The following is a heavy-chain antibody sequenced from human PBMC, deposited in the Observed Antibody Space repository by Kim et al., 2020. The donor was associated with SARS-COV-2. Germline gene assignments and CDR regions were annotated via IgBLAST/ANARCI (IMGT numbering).Heavy chain of an antibody. Sequence: ASVKVSCKASGYTFTSYYMHWVRQAPGQGLEWMGIINPSGGSTSHAQKFQGRVTMTRDTSTSTVYMELSSLRSEDTAVYYCARSTLGTDAFDIWGQGTMVTVSS. D-gene: IGHD1-1*01. J-gene: IGHJ3*02. CDR3: ARSTLGTDAFDI. CDR2: INPSGGST. V-gene: IGHV1-46*01. CDR1: GYTFTSYY.